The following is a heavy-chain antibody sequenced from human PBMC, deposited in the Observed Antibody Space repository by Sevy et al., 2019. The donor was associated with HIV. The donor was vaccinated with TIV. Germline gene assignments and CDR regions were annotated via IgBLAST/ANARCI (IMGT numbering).Heavy chain of an antibody. J-gene: IGHJ4*02. V-gene: IGHV3-7*01. Sequence: GGSLRLSCAASGFTISRYWMNWVRQAPGKGLEWVANINQDGSVKYYVDSVKGRFTISRDNAKNSLYLQMDSLRAEDTALYYCVRAVAAAGSYWGQGTLVTVSS. CDR3: VRAVAAAGSY. D-gene: IGHD6-13*01. CDR1: GFTISRYW. CDR2: INQDGSVK.